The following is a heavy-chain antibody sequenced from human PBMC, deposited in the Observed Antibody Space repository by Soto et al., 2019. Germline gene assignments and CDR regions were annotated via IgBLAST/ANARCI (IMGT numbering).Heavy chain of an antibody. CDR3: ARPLGRDDYKWGDFDL. V-gene: IGHV3-30-3*01. CDR2: ISYDGSNK. J-gene: IGHJ2*01. D-gene: IGHD4-4*01. Sequence: QVQLVESGGGVVQPGRSLRLSCAASGFTFSSYAMHWVRQAPGKGLEWVAVISYDGSNKYYADSVKGRFTISRDNSKNTLYRQMNGLRAEDTAVYYCARPLGRDDYKWGDFDLWGRGTLVTVSS. CDR1: GFTFSSYA.